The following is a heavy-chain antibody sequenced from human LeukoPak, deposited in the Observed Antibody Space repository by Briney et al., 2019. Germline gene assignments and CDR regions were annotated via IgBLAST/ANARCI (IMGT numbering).Heavy chain of an antibody. CDR1: GFTFGKYW. CDR3: ARDQYDTWSRRGNFDS. CDR2: IKLDGSEK. D-gene: IGHD3-3*01. J-gene: IGHJ4*02. Sequence: GGPLRLSCVASGFTFGKYWMSWVRQAPGKGLEWVANIKLDGSEKNYVDSVKGRFTISRDNTRNSLYLQMNSLRAEDTAVFYCARDQYDTWSRRGNFDSWGQGTLVIVSS. V-gene: IGHV3-7*03.